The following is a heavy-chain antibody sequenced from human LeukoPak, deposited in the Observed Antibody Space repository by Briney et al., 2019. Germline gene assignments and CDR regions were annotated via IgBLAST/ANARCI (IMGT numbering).Heavy chain of an antibody. D-gene: IGHD3-10*01. Sequence: PGGSLTLSCAASGFTFSDYYMSWIRQAPGKGLEWVSYISSSSSYTNYADSVKGRFTISRDNAKNSLYLQMNSLRAEDTAVYYCARHILLWFGELSSFDYWGQGTLVTVSS. CDR1: GFTFSDYY. J-gene: IGHJ4*02. CDR3: ARHILLWFGELSSFDY. CDR2: ISSSSSYT. V-gene: IGHV3-11*03.